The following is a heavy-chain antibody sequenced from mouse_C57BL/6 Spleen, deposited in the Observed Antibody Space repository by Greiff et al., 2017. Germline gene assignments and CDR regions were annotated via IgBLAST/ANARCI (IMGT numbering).Heavy chain of an antibody. V-gene: IGHV1-4*01. CDR1: GYTFTSYT. D-gene: IGHD1-1*01. CDR3: ARSSLVAIVNEYFDV. J-gene: IGHJ1*03. CDR2: INPSSGYT. Sequence: VQLQQSGAELARPGASVKMSCKASGYTFTSYTMHWVKQRPGQGLEWIGYINPSSGYTKYNQKFKDKATLTADKSSSTAYMQLSSLTSEDSAVYYCARSSLVAIVNEYFDVWGTGTTVTVSS.